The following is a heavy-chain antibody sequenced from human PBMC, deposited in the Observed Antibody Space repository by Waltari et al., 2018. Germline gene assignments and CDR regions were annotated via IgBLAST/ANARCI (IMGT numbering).Heavy chain of an antibody. CDR1: GYTFTSYA. J-gene: IGHJ5*02. CDR2: INAGNGNT. V-gene: IGHV1-3*01. CDR3: AKGDSSSWYRWFDP. Sequence: QVQLVQSGAEVKKPGASVKVSCKASGYTFTSYAMHWVRQAPGQRLEWMGWINAGNGNTKYSQKFQGRVTITRDTSASTAYMELSSLRSEDTAVYYCAKGDSSSWYRWFDPWGQGTLVTVSS. D-gene: IGHD6-13*01.